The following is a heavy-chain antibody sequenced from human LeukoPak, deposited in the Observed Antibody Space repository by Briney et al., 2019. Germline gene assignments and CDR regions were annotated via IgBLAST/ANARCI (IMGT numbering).Heavy chain of an antibody. CDR1: GFALSSHW. J-gene: IGHJ6*02. CDR2: VNRDGSET. V-gene: IGHV3-7*03. Sequence: GGSLRLSCAASGFALSSHWMTWVRQVPGRGPEWVANVNRDGSETYYLDSVKGRFTISKDNAKNSLYLRMNSLRAEDTALYHCARNNGMDVWGQGTTVIVSS. CDR3: ARNNGMDV.